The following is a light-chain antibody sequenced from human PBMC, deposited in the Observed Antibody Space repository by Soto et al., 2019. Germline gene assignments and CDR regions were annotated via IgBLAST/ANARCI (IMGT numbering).Light chain of an antibody. CDR2: HAS. CDR3: QQYMSYS. J-gene: IGKJ1*01. CDR1: QSISSY. V-gene: IGKV1-5*01. Sequence: DIKMTQSPSSLSASVGDRVTITCRASQSISSYLNWYQQKPGTAPKLLIYHASTLESGVPSRFSGSGSGTEFTLTISSLQPDDFATYYCQQYMSYSFGQGTKVAI.